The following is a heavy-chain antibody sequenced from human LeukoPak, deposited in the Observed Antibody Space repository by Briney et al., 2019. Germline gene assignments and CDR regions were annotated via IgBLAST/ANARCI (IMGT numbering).Heavy chain of an antibody. CDR2: IWYDGSNK. D-gene: IGHD5-24*01. Sequence: PGGSLRLSCAASGFTFSSYGMHWVRQAPGKGLEWVAVIWYDGSNKYYADSVKGRFTISRDNSKNTLYLQMNSLRAEDTAVYYCARGLRDGYNDAFDIWGQGTMVAVSS. CDR1: GFTFSSYG. J-gene: IGHJ3*02. V-gene: IGHV3-33*01. CDR3: ARGLRDGYNDAFDI.